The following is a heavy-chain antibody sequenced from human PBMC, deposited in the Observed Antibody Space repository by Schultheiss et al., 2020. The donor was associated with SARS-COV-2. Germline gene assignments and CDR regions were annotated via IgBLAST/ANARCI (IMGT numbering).Heavy chain of an antibody. CDR1: GGSISSGSYY. CDR3: ARAGALGVY. J-gene: IGHJ4*02. Sequence: LSLTCTVSGGSISSGSYYWSWIRQPAGKGLEWIGRIYTSGSTNYNPSLKSRVTISVDTSKNQFSLKLSSVTAADTAVYYCARAGALGVYWGQGTLVTVSS. D-gene: IGHD3-16*01. V-gene: IGHV4-61*02. CDR2: IYTSGST.